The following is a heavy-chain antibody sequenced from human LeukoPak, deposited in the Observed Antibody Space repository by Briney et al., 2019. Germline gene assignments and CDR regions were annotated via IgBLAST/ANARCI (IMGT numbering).Heavy chain of an antibody. D-gene: IGHD3-10*01. CDR1: GFTFSSYD. J-gene: IGHJ4*02. CDR3: ARDPEDYYGSERYFDY. CDR2: IGTAGDT. V-gene: IGHV3-13*01. Sequence: GGSLRLSCAASGFTFSSYDMHWVRQATGKGLEWVSAIGTAGDTYYPGSVKGRFTISRENAKNSLYLQMNSLRAEDTAVYYCARDPEDYYGSERYFDYWGQGTLVTASS.